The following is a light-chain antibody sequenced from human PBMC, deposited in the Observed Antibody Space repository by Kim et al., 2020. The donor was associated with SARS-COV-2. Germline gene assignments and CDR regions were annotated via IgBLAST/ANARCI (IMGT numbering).Light chain of an antibody. Sequence: DIQLTQSPSSLSASVGDRVTITCRASQDINVYLAWYQQRPGKVPKLLIFSASTLQAGVPSRFSGGGSGTDFTLTISSLQPVDVATYYCQMYHSAPPLTFGGGTKVDIK. V-gene: IGKV1-27*01. CDR2: SAS. J-gene: IGKJ4*01. CDR1: QDINVY. CDR3: QMYHSAPPLT.